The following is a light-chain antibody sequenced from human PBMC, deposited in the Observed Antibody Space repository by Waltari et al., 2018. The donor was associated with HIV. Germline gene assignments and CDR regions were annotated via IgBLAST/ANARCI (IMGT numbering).Light chain of an antibody. CDR3: QMWDYRTAV. CDR2: EDN. Sequence: SFEVTQPPSVSVSPGKTASVTCSGDEFYYKYVSWYQQKQGQSPVVVTYEDNKRPSGFPERFSGSKSGVTATLTISETQAMDDADYYCQMWDYRTAVFGGGTKLTVL. CDR1: EFYYKY. V-gene: IGLV3-1*01. J-gene: IGLJ2*01.